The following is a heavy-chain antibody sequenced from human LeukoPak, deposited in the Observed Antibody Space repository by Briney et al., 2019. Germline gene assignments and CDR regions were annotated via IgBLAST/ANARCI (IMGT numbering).Heavy chain of an antibody. J-gene: IGHJ4*02. CDR1: GGSFSGCY. Sequence: SETLSLTCAVYGGSFSGCYWSWIRQPPGKGLEWIGEINHSGSTNYNPSLKSRVTTSVDTSKNQFSLKLSSVTAADTAVYYCARGFSKTYYYDSSGCLFDYWGQGTLVTASS. D-gene: IGHD3-22*01. V-gene: IGHV4-34*01. CDR3: ARGFSKTYYYDSSGCLFDY. CDR2: INHSGST.